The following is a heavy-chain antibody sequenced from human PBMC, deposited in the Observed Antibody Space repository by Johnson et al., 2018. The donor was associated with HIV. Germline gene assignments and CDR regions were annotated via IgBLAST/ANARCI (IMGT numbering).Heavy chain of an antibody. CDR3: AGDADSDAVDI. CDR2: ISWNSGSI. CDR1: GFTFDDYA. J-gene: IGHJ3*02. Sequence: VQLVESGGGLVQPGRSLRLSCAASGFTFDDYAMHWVRQAPGKGLEWVSGISWNSGSIGYADSVKGRFTISRDNAKNSLYLQMNSLRAEDTAVYSCAGDADSDAVDIWGQGTMVTVSS. D-gene: IGHD4-17*01. V-gene: IGHV3-9*01.